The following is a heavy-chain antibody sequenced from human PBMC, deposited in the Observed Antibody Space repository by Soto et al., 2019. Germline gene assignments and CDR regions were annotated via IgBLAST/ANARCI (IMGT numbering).Heavy chain of an antibody. D-gene: IGHD6-19*01. J-gene: IGHJ4*02. Sequence: PSETLSLTCAVYGGSFSGYYWSWIRQPPGKGLEWIGEINHSGSTNYSPSLKSRVTISVDTSKNQFSLKLSSVTAADTAVYYCASINSSGWYRFDYWGQGTLVTVSS. CDR3: ASINSSGWYRFDY. CDR1: GGSFSGYY. CDR2: INHSGST. V-gene: IGHV4-34*01.